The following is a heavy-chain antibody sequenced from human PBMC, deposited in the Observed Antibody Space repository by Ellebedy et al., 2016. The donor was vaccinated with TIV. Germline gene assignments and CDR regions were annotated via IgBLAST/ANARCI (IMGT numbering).Heavy chain of an antibody. CDR1: GGSISSYY. CDR3: ARLYDSSVHFDY. V-gene: IGHV4-59*01. CDR2: IYYSGST. Sequence: SDTLSLTXTVSGGSISSYYWSWIRQPPGKGLEWIGYIYYSGSTNYNPSLKSRVTISVDTSKNQFSLKLSSVTAADTAVYYCARLYDSSVHFDYWGQGTLVTVSS. D-gene: IGHD3-22*01. J-gene: IGHJ4*02.